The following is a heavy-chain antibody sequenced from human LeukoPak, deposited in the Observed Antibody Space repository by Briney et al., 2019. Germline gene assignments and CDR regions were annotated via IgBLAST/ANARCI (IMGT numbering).Heavy chain of an antibody. V-gene: IGHV1-18*04. D-gene: IGHD3-3*01. CDR1: GYTFTGYY. Sequence: GAPVKVSCKASGYTFTGYYMHWVRQAPGQGLEWMGWISAYNGNTNYAQKLQGRVTMTTDTSTSTAYMELRSLRSDDTAVYYCARVHYDFWSGYYYYYYMDVWGKGTTVTVSS. J-gene: IGHJ6*03. CDR2: ISAYNGNT. CDR3: ARVHYDFWSGYYYYYYMDV.